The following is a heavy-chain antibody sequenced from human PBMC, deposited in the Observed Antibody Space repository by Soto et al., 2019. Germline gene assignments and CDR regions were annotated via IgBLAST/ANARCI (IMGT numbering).Heavy chain of an antibody. D-gene: IGHD3-10*01. CDR1: GFTFSSYG. CDR2: ISYDGSNK. J-gene: IGHJ5*02. V-gene: IGHV3-30*18. CDR3: AKVEGLWFGGFAP. Sequence: QVQLVESGGGVVQPGRSLRLSCAASGFTFSSYGMHWVRQAPGKGLEWVAVISYDGSNKYYADSVKGRFTISRDNAKNALYLQMNTLRAEDTAVYYWAKVEGLWFGGFAPWGQGTLVTVSS.